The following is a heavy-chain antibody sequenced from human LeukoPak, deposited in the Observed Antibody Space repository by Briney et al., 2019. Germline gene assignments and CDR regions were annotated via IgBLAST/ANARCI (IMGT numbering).Heavy chain of an antibody. CDR2: ISSSSSTI. V-gene: IGHV3-48*01. D-gene: IGHD4-17*01. CDR3: ARARYGDDDTYYFDY. Sequence: GGALRLSCAASGFTFSSYSMNWVRQAPGKGLEWVSYISSSSSTIYYADSAKGRFTISRDNAKNTLYLQMNSLRAEDTAVDYYARARYGDDDTYYFDYWGQGTLVTVSS. CDR1: GFTFSSYS. J-gene: IGHJ4*02.